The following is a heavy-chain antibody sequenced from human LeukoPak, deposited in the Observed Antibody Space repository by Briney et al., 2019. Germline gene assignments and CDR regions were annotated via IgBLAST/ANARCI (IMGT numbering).Heavy chain of an antibody. J-gene: IGHJ1*01. CDR1: GGTFSSYA. Sequence: ASVKVSCKASGGTFSSYAISWVRQAPGQGLEWMGIINPSGGSTSYAQKFQGRVTMTRDTSTSTVYMELSSLRSEDTAVYYCARGTAAGTFANLEYFQHWGQGTLVTVSS. D-gene: IGHD6-13*01. V-gene: IGHV1-46*01. CDR2: INPSGGST. CDR3: ARGTAAGTFANLEYFQH.